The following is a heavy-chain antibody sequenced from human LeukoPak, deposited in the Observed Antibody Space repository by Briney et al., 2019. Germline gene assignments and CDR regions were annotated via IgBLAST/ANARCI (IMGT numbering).Heavy chain of an antibody. J-gene: IGHJ6*03. CDR2: VSGSGVST. CDR3: AKGVEDSGIYYYYYMDV. D-gene: IGHD2-15*01. CDR1: GFTFSSYTFSTYA. Sequence: PGGSLRHSCAASGFTFSSYTFSTYAMSWVRQAPGKGLEWVSAVSGSGVSTYYADSVKGRFTISRDNSKNTLYLQMNGLRAEDTAVYYCAKGVEDSGIYYYYYMDVWGKGTTVTVSS. V-gene: IGHV3-23*01.